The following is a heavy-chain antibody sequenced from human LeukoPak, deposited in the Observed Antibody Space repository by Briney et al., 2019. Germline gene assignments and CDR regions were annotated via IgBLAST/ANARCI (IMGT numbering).Heavy chain of an antibody. V-gene: IGHV3-7*01. CDR3: ARDKNYY. CDR1: GFSFSSYW. CDR2: IKKDGSEK. J-gene: IGHJ4*02. D-gene: IGHD1-7*01. Sequence: GGSLRLSCEASGFSFSSYWMSWVRQAPGKGLEWVANIKKDGSEKYYVDSVKGRFTISRDNAKTSLYLQMNSLRAEDTAVYYCARDKNYYWGQGTLVTVSS.